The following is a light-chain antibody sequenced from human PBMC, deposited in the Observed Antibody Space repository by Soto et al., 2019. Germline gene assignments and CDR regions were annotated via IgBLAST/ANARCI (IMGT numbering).Light chain of an antibody. CDR1: SSDVGSFNR. CDR2: DVN. J-gene: IGLJ1*01. Sequence: QSVLTQPPSVSGSPGQSVAISCTGASSDVGSFNRVSWYQQAPGTAPKLIIYDVNNRPSGVPDRFSGSKSGNTASLTISGLQAEDEADYYCRSYTTSTTYVFGTGTNVTVL. V-gene: IGLV2-18*02. CDR3: RSYTTSTTYV.